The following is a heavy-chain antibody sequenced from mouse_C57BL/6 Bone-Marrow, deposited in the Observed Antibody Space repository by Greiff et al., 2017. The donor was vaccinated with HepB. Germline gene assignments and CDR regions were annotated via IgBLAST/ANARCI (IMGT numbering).Heavy chain of an antibody. Sequence: VQLQQSGAELVKPGASVKMSCKASGYTFTSYWITWVKQRPGQGLEWIGDIYPGSGSTNYNEKFKSKATLTVDTSSSTAYMQLSSLTSEDSAVYYGARSGDYYGSRDYDNWGQGTTLTVSS. CDR2: IYPGSGST. J-gene: IGHJ2*01. V-gene: IGHV1-55*01. CDR3: ARSGDYYGSRDYDN. CDR1: GYTFTSYW. D-gene: IGHD1-1*01.